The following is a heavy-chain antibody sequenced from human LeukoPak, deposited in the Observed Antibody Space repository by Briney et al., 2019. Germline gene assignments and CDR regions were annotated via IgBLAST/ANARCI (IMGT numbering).Heavy chain of an antibody. D-gene: IGHD4-23*01. J-gene: IGHJ4*02. Sequence: PGGSLRLSCAASGLTFSSHWMNWVRQAPGKGLVWVSRIASDGSSTTYADSVKGRFSISRDNAKNTLYLQTNSLRVEDTAVYYCARGRPHGNDYWGQGTLVTVSS. V-gene: IGHV3-74*01. CDR2: IASDGSST. CDR1: GLTFSSHW. CDR3: ARGRPHGNDY.